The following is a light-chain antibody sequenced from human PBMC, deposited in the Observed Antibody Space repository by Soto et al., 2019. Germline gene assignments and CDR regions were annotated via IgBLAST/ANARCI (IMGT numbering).Light chain of an antibody. J-gene: IGLJ1*01. Sequence: QSALTQPASVSGSPGQSITISCTGTSSDVGLYDYVSWYQQHPGKAPQLMIYAVSNRPSGVSNRFSASKSGNTASLFISGLQAEDEADYYCSSYTSDSYYVLGSGTKVT. CDR1: SSDVGLYDY. CDR2: AVS. CDR3: SSYTSDSYYV. V-gene: IGLV2-14*01.